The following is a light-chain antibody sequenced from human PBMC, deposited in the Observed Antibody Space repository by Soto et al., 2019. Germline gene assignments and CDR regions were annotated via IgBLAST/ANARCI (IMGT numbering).Light chain of an antibody. V-gene: IGLV2-11*01. J-gene: IGLJ3*02. CDR3: CSYAGSYTWV. CDR2: AVS. CDR1: SSDVGGYNF. Sequence: QSALTQPRSVSGSPGQSVTISCTGTSSDVGGYNFVSWYQQHPGKAPKLMIHAVSERPSGVPDRFSGSTSGNTASLTISGLQDEDEADYHCCSYAGSYTWVFGGGTQLTVL.